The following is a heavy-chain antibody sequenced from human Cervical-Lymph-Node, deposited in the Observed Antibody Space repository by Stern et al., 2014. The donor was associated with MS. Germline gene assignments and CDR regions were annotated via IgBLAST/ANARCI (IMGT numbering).Heavy chain of an antibody. D-gene: IGHD1-26*01. Sequence: VQLVQSGAEMKKPGESLKISCKGSGYSFTLYWIRWVRQVPGKGLEWYGLIYAGDSDTRSSPSFQGQVTISVNKSISTATLQWSSLKASDTAMYYCAALVRGSYFYWGQGTLVTVSS. CDR2: IYAGDSDT. J-gene: IGHJ4*02. CDR3: AALVRGSYFY. V-gene: IGHV5-51*01. CDR1: GYSFTLYW.